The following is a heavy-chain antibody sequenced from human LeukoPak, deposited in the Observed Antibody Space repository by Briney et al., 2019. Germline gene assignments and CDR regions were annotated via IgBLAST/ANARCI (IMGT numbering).Heavy chain of an antibody. D-gene: IGHD3-22*01. CDR2: ISYSGST. CDR1: GGSINNYY. J-gene: IGHJ4*02. Sequence: SETLSLTCTVSGGSINNYYWSWIRQPPGKGLEWIAYISYSGSTYYNPSLKSRVTISVDMSKNQFSLHLSSVTAADTAVYYCARLPYYDSSGSYFAYFDFWGQGTLVTVTS. CDR3: ARLPYYDSSGSYFAYFDF. V-gene: IGHV4-59*08.